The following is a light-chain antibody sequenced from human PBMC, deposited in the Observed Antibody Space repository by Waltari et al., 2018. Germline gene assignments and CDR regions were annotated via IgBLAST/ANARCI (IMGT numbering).Light chain of an antibody. V-gene: IGKV1-33*01. J-gene: IGKJ2*01. CDR1: HDISSF. CDR3: QQYDNLPPYT. Sequence: DIQMTQSPSSLSASVGDRVTITCQASHDISSFLSWFHQKPGKAPKLLIYDASNVETGVPSRFSGGGFGTDFTFTITSLQPEDIGTYYCQQYDNLPPYTFGQGTKVEIK. CDR2: DAS.